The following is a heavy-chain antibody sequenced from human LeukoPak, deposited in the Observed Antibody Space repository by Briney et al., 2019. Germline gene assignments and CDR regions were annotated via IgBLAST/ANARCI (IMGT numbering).Heavy chain of an antibody. CDR1: GFTFSDYY. CDR2: IRYDGTNK. D-gene: IGHD6-6*01. Sequence: GGSLRLSCAASGFTFSDYYMSWIRQAPGTGLEWVAFIRYDGTNKYYADSVKGRFTISRDNSKNVLYVQMNRLRVEDTAVYYCAGPSSSGVGYWGQGTLVTVSS. CDR3: AGPSSSGVGY. V-gene: IGHV3-30*02. J-gene: IGHJ4*02.